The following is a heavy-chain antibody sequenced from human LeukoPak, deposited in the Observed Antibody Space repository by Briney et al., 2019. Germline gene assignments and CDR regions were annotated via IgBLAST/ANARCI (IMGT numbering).Heavy chain of an antibody. V-gene: IGHV4-34*01. J-gene: IGHJ6*04. CDR1: GGSFSGYY. Sequence: PSETLSLTCAVYGGSFSGYYWSWIRQPPGKGLEWIGEINHSGSTNYNPSLMSRVTISVDTSRNQFSLKLSSVTAADTAVYYCARDQPLRLWFGEFSSGMDVWGKGTTVTVSS. D-gene: IGHD3-10*01. CDR2: INHSGST. CDR3: ARDQPLRLWFGEFSSGMDV.